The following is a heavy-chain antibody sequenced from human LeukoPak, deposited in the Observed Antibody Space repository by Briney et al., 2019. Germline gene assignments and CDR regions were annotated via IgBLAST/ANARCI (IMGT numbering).Heavy chain of an antibody. J-gene: IGHJ4*02. D-gene: IGHD6-25*01. Sequence: PGGSLRLSCAASGFTFGPYTMNWVRQAPGKGLEWVSYISSSSSTIYYADSVKDRFTISRDNAKNSLYLQMNSLRAEDTAVYYCARDSGYYLDYWGQGTLVTVSS. CDR1: GFTFGPYT. CDR2: ISSSSSTI. CDR3: ARDSGYYLDY. V-gene: IGHV3-48*04.